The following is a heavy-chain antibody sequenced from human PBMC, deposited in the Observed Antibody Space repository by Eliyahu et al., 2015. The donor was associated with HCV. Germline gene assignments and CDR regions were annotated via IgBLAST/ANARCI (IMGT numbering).Heavy chain of an antibody. CDR2: INPSGGST. J-gene: IGHJ6*02. CDR3: ARGFTMVRGVIDYYYYGMDV. D-gene: IGHD3-10*01. V-gene: IGHV1-46*01. CDR1: GXTFTSYY. Sequence: QVQLVQSGAEVKKPGASVKVSCKASGXTFTSYYXXWLRQAPGQGLEWXGIINPSGGSTSYAQKXQGRVTMTRDTSTSTVYMELSSLRSEDTAVYYCARGFTMVRGVIDYYYYGMDVWGQGTTVTVSS.